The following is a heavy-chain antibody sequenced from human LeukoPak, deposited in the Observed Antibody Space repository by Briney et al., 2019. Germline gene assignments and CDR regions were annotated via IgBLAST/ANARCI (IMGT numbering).Heavy chain of an antibody. CDR1: GGTFSSYA. D-gene: IGHD3-10*01. J-gene: IGHJ6*03. CDR3: ARGGRGHVASYYYYCMDV. CDR2: IIPIFGTA. V-gene: IGHV1-69*06. Sequence: GASVKVSCKASGGTFSSYAISWVRQAPGQGLEWMGGIIPIFGTANYAQKFQGRVTITADKSTSTAYMELSSLRSEDTAVYYCARGGRGHVASYYYYCMDVWGKGTTVTVSS.